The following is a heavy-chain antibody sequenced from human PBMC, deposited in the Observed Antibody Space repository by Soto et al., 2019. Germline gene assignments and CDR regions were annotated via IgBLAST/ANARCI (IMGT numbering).Heavy chain of an antibody. CDR3: AVGYCSSTSCYAPRLYYYGMDV. CDR2: ISWNSGSI. D-gene: IGHD2-2*01. Sequence: GGSLILSCAASGFTFDYYSMHWVRKAPGKGLEWVSGISWNSGSIGYADSVKGRFTISRDNSKNTLYLQMNSLRAEDTAVYYCAVGYCSSTSCYAPRLYYYGMDVWGQGTTVTVSS. CDR1: GFTFDYYS. V-gene: IGHV3-9*01. J-gene: IGHJ6*02.